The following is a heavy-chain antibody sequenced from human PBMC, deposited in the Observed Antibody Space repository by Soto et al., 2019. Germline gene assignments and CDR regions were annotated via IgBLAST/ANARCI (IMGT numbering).Heavy chain of an antibody. Sequence: QVQLVQSGAEVKKPGASVKVSCKASGYTFTSYGISWVRQAPGQGLEWMGWISAYNGNTKYVQKLQGRVTMTTDTATSTAYRKLRSLRSDDTAVYYCAREPNYFDYWGQGTLVTVSS. CDR3: AREPNYFDY. CDR2: ISAYNGNT. CDR1: GYTFTSYG. J-gene: IGHJ4*02. V-gene: IGHV1-18*01.